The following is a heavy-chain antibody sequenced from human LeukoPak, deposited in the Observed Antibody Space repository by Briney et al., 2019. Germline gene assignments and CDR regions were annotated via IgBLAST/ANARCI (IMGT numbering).Heavy chain of an antibody. Sequence: PGGSLRLSCAASGFTISSYAMSWVRQAPGKGLEWVSAISGSGGSTYYADSVKGRFTISRDNSKNTLYLQMNSLRAEDTAVYYCAKVRSSGWYFDYWGQGTLVTVSS. CDR2: ISGSGGST. CDR1: GFTISSYA. V-gene: IGHV3-23*01. CDR3: AKVRSSGWYFDY. J-gene: IGHJ4*02. D-gene: IGHD6-19*01.